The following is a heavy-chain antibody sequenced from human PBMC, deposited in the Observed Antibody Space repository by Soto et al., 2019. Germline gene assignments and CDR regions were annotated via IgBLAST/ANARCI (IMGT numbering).Heavy chain of an antibody. V-gene: IGHV4-59*01. CDR2: VYDNGRP. Sequence: SETLSLTCTISGGSISVYYWSWIRQSPRQGLEWIGYVYDNGRPYYSPSLKSRVTISADTSKNQISLKLTSATTADTAVYYCARGVGSSPPRYWGRGTLVTVSS. D-gene: IGHD3-9*01. CDR1: GGSISVYY. J-gene: IGHJ4*02. CDR3: ARGVGSSPPRY.